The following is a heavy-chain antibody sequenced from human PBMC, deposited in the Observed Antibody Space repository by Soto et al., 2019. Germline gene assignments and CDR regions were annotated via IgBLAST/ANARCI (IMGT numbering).Heavy chain of an antibody. V-gene: IGHV3-74*01. D-gene: IGHD4-17*01. J-gene: IGHJ5*02. CDR2: INSDGSST. Sequence: GGSLRLSCAASGFTFSSYWMHWVRQAPGKGLVWVSRINSDGSSTSYADSVKGRFTISRDNAKNTLYLQMNSLRAEDTAVYYCARDFGTVTTLGWFDPWGQGTLVTVSS. CDR3: ARDFGTVTTLGWFDP. CDR1: GFTFSSYW.